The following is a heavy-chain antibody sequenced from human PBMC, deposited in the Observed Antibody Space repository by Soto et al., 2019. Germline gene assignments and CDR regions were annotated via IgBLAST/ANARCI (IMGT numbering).Heavy chain of an antibody. Sequence: VGSLRLSCAASVFTFSGSAMTWVRQAPGKWLEYVSSITSSGSEVFHAASVKGRFTTSRDNSKNMLYLQMNSLRAEDTAVYYCAKEGYDPGWYWDSWGQGALVTVS. V-gene: IGHV3-23*01. J-gene: IGHJ4*02. CDR3: AKEGYDPGWYWDS. CDR2: ITSSGSEV. CDR1: VFTFSGSA. D-gene: IGHD6-19*01.